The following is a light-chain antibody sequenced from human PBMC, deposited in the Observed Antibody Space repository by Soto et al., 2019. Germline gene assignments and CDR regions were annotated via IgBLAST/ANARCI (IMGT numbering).Light chain of an antibody. V-gene: IGLV2-14*03. CDR2: DVS. CDR1: SSDIGDSNY. J-gene: IGLJ1*01. Sequence: QPVLTQPASVSGSPGQSITISCTGTSSDIGDSNYVSWYQQHPGKAPKLVIYDVSNRPSGVSNRFSGSKSANTASLTISGLKAKDEADYSGSSFRSSSTSYVFGTGTKVTVL. CDR3: SSFRSSSTSYV.